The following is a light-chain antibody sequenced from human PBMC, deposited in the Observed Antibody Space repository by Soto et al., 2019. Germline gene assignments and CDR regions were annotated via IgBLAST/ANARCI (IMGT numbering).Light chain of an antibody. J-gene: IGLJ1*01. V-gene: IGLV2-23*01. CDR3: CSYAGSSTSRV. Sequence: QSVLTQPASASGSPGQSITISCTGTSSDFGSYNLVSWYQQHPGKAPKLMIYEGSKRPSGVSNRFSGSKSGNTASLTISGLQAEDEADYYCCSYAGSSTSRVFGTGTKVTVL. CDR1: SSDFGSYNL. CDR2: EGS.